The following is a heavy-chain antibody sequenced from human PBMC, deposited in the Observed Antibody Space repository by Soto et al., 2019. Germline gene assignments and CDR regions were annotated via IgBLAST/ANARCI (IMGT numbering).Heavy chain of an antibody. Sequence: GGSLRLSCAASGFTFSSYNMNWVRQAPGKGLEWVSYISSAGTAVSYTNSVRGRFTISRDNAKNSLYLQMNSLRAEDTAVYYCARDGSYVQPLDYWGQRTLVTVSS. D-gene: IGHD1-1*01. CDR2: ISSAGTAV. CDR3: ARDGSYVQPLDY. J-gene: IGHJ4*02. V-gene: IGHV3-48*03. CDR1: GFTFSSYN.